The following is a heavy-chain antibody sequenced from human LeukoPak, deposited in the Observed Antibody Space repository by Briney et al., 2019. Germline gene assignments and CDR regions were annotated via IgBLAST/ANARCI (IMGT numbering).Heavy chain of an antibody. D-gene: IGHD3-22*01. Sequence: ASVKVSCKTSGFTFTTHDINWVRQATGKGLEWMGWMNPGSGDTGYEQRFQGRVTMTRDTSINTAYMELSSLRSDDAAVYYCARGLGSYDTTWYPPLRYWGQGTLVTVSS. J-gene: IGHJ4*02. CDR2: MNPGSGDT. V-gene: IGHV1-8*01. CDR1: GFTFTTHD. CDR3: ARGLGSYDTTWYPPLRY.